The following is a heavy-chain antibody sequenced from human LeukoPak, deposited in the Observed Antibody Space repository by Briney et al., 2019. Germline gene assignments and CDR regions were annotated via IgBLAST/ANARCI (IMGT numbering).Heavy chain of an antibody. CDR3: ARTDGMTTVRKFDY. CDR1: GYSFTSYW. D-gene: IGHD4-17*01. CDR2: IYPGDSNT. J-gene: IGHJ4*02. V-gene: IGHV5-51*01. Sequence: GESLKISCKGSGYSFTSYWIGWVRQMPGKGLEWMGIIYPGDSNTRYSPSFQGQGTISADKSISPAYLQWSSLKASDTAMYYCARTDGMTTVRKFDYWGQGTLVTVSS.